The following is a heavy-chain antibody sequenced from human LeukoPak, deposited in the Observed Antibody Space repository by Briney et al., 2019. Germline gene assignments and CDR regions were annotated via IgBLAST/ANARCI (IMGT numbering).Heavy chain of an antibody. CDR2: INQSGST. CDR3: ARGRQNDY. J-gene: IGHJ4*02. CDR1: GGSFSGYY. Sequence: SETLSLTCAVYGGSFSGYYWSWIRQPPGKGMEWIGEINQSGSTNYNPSHKSRVTISVDTPKNQFSLKLSSVTAADTAVYYCARGRQNDYWGQGTLVTVSS. V-gene: IGHV4-34*01.